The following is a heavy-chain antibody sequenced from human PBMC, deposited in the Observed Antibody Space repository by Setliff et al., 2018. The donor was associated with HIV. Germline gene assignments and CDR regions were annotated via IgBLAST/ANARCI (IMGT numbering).Heavy chain of an antibody. Sequence: SETLSLTCSVSGGSLNRYYWSWIRQTPGRGLEWIGYIYYSGSTNYNPSLKSRVTISVDTSKNQFSLQLSSLTAADTAGYYCARAIFGIVYYYMDVWGKGTTVTVSS. CDR3: ARAIFGIVYYYMDV. CDR1: GGSLNRYY. J-gene: IGHJ6*03. V-gene: IGHV4-59*12. CDR2: IYYSGST. D-gene: IGHD3-3*01.